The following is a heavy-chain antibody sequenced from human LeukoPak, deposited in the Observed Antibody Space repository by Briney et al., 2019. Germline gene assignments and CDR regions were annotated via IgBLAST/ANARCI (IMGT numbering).Heavy chain of an antibody. CDR1: GYSISSGCY. D-gene: IGHD3-9*01. J-gene: IGHJ5*02. CDR3: ARHLRNYDILTGGRGKNWFDP. CDR2: IYHSGST. Sequence: SETLSLTCTVSGYSISSGCYWGWIRQPPGKGLEWIGSIYHSGSTNYNPSLKSRVTISVDTSKNQFSLKLSSVTAADTAVYYCARHLRNYDILTGGRGKNWFDPWGQGTLVTVSS. V-gene: IGHV4-38-2*02.